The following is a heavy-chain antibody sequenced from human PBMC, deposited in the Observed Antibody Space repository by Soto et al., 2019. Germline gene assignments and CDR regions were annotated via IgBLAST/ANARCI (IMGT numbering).Heavy chain of an antibody. V-gene: IGHV3-30*03. CDR1: GFTFSYYG. Sequence: PGGSLRLSCAASGFTFSYYGMHWVRQAPGKGLEWVAFISYDGSDKYYADSVKGRFTISRDDSKNTLYLSMTSLRPDDTAVFYCARSRNGAVPDSINFWGQGTLVTVSS. CDR2: ISYDGSDK. J-gene: IGHJ4*02. D-gene: IGHD2-8*01. CDR3: ARSRNGAVPDSINF.